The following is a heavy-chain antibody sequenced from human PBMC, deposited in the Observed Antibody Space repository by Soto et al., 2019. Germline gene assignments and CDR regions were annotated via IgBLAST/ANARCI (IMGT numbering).Heavy chain of an antibody. CDR1: GGSINSVNYY. CDR2: IYYSGST. CDR3: AREGGDGVDY. D-gene: IGHD3-16*01. J-gene: IGHJ4*02. V-gene: IGHV4-31*03. Sequence: QVQLQESGPGLVKPSQTLSLTCSVSGGSINSVNYYWSWIRQHPGKGLEWIGYIYYSGSTHYNPSFKSRVTISVDTSKTHFAPRLGSVPPAETPVSYWAREGGDGVDYWGQGTLVTVSS.